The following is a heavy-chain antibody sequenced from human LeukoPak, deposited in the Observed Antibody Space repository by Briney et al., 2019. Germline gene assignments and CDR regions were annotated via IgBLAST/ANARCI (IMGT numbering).Heavy chain of an antibody. J-gene: IGHJ4*02. V-gene: IGHV3-21*06. CDR1: GLTFSTSG. CDR3: ATETNGRHYDY. D-gene: IGHD1-14*01. CDR2: IGPTGSDR. Sequence: PGGSLRLSCTASGLTFSTSGFNWVRHAPGKGLEWVASIGPTGSDRYHADSINGRFTISRDNANNFLYLQMNSLRAEYTAVYYCATETNGRHYDYWGQGTLLTVSS.